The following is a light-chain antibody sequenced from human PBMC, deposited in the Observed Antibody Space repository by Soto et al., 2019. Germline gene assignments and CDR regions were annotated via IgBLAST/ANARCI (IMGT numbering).Light chain of an antibody. CDR1: SGDIGGFYH. J-gene: IGLJ1*01. V-gene: IGLV2-23*02. Sequence: QSVLTQPASVSDSPGQSITVSCIGTSGDIGGFYHVSWHQQHPGKAPKLIIYDVSNRPSGVSNRFSGSKTGNTASLIISGLQAEDEADYYCCSYAGSSTYVXGTGTKVT. CDR2: DVS. CDR3: CSYAGSSTYV.